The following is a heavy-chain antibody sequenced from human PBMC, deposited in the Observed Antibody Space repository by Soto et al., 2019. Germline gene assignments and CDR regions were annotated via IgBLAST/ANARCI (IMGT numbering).Heavy chain of an antibody. CDR2: ISGSGGST. CDR3: AKDHGWVTAPNWFDP. CDR1: GFTFSSYA. V-gene: IGHV3-23*01. D-gene: IGHD2-21*02. Sequence: GGSLRLSCAASGFTFSSYAMSWVRQAPGKGLEWVSAISGSGGSTYYADSVKGRFTISRDNSKNTLYLQMNSLRAEDTAVYYCAKDHGWVTAPNWFDPWGQGTLVTVSS. J-gene: IGHJ5*02.